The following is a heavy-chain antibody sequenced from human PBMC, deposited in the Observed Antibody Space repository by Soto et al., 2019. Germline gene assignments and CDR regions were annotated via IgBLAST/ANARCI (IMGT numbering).Heavy chain of an antibody. V-gene: IGHV3-7*01. CDR3: ARWSSGWPHRMVWYFDL. CDR1: GFTFSSYW. Sequence: GGSLRLSCAASGFTFSSYWMSWVRQAPGKGLEWVANIKQDGSEKYYVDSVKGRFTISRDNAKNSLYLQMNSLRAEDTAVYYCARWSSGWPHRMVWYFDLWGRGTLVTVSS. D-gene: IGHD6-19*01. CDR2: IKQDGSEK. J-gene: IGHJ2*01.